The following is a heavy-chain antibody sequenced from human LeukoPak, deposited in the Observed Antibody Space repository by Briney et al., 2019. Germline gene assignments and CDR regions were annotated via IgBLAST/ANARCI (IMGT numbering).Heavy chain of an antibody. V-gene: IGHV3-23*01. CDR2: ISASGGST. CDR1: GFTFSSSA. CDR3: AKGNNYQVENYYGMYV. J-gene: IGHJ6*02. D-gene: IGHD1-1*01. Sequence: PGGSLRLSCAASGFTFSSSAMSWVRQVPGKGLEWVSGISASGGSTSYADSVKGRFTVSRDNSKNTLYLQMKSLRDDDTAIYYCAKGNNYQVENYYGMYVWGQGTTVTVSS.